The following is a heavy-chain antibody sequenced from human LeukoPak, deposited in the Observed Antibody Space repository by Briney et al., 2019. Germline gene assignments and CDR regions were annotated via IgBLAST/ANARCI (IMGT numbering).Heavy chain of an antibody. CDR3: ARVPYNWNSGYFDY. CDR2: IYYSGST. D-gene: IGHD1-7*01. CDR1: GGSISSYY. Sequence: SETLSLTCTVSGGSISSYYWSWIRQPPGKGLEWIGYIYYSGSTNYNPSLKSRVTISVDTSKNQFSLKLSSVTAADTAVYYCARVPYNWNSGYFDYWGQGTLVTVSS. J-gene: IGHJ4*02. V-gene: IGHV4-59*01.